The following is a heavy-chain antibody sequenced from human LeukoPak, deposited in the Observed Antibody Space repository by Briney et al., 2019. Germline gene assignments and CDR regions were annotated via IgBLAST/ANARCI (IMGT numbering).Heavy chain of an antibody. Sequence: ASVKVSCKASGYTFTSYYMHWVRQAPGQGLEWMGWINPNSGGTNYAQKFQGRVTVTRDTSISTAYMELSRLRSDDTAVYYCARSRVSVVVIIFDYWGQGTLVTVSS. CDR2: INPNSGGT. J-gene: IGHJ4*02. D-gene: IGHD2-2*01. CDR3: ARSRVSVVVIIFDY. CDR1: GYTFTSYY. V-gene: IGHV1-2*02.